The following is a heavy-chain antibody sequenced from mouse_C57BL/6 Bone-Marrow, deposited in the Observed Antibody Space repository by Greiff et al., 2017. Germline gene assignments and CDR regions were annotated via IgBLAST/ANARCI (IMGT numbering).Heavy chain of an antibody. CDR2: IDPENGDT. D-gene: IGHD1-1*01. J-gene: IGHJ2*01. CDR3: TTGSSYSYYFDY. V-gene: IGHV14-4*01. Sequence: EVQLQQSGAELVRPGASVKLSCTASGFNIKDDYMHWVKQRPEQGLEWIGWIDPENGDTEYASKFQGKATITADTSSNTAYLQLSSLSSEDTAVYYCTTGSSYSYYFDYWGQGATLTESS. CDR1: GFNIKDDY.